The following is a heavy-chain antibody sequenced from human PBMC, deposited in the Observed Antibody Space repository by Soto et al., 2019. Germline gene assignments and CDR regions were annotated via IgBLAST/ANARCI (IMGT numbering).Heavy chain of an antibody. J-gene: IGHJ6*02. CDR3: AKAGPYYYYGMDV. D-gene: IGHD2-8*02. CDR2: INQDGSEK. V-gene: IGHV3-7*03. Sequence: GGSLRLSCAASGFTFSNYWMSWVRQAPGKGLEWVANINQDGSEKYYVDSVEGRFTISRDNAKNSLYLQMNGLRAEDTAVYYCAKAGPYYYYGMDVWGQGTTVTVSS. CDR1: GFTFSNYW.